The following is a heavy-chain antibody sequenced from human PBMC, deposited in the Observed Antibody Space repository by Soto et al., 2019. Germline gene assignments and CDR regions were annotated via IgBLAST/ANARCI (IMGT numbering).Heavy chain of an antibody. CDR3: ARHAVTMVRGVPSSYYYGMDV. Sequence: SETLSLTCTVSGGSISSSSYYWGWIRQPPGKGLEWIGSIYYSGSTYYNPSLKSRVTISVDTSKNQFSLKLSSVTAADTAVYYCARHAVTMVRGVPSSYYYGMDVWGQGTTVTVSS. D-gene: IGHD3-10*01. CDR1: GGSISSSSYY. J-gene: IGHJ6*02. V-gene: IGHV4-39*01. CDR2: IYYSGST.